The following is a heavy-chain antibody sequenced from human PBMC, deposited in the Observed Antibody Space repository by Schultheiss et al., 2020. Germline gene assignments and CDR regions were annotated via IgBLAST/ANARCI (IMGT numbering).Heavy chain of an antibody. CDR2: IYYSGNT. Sequence: SETLSLTCAVYGGSFSGYYWSWIRQPPGKGLEWIGYIYYSGNTYYNPSLKSRVTISVDTSKNQFSLRLRSVTAADTAVYYCARTLATMTALLYLDYWGQGTLVTVSS. D-gene: IGHD4-17*01. V-gene: IGHV4-34*01. J-gene: IGHJ4*02. CDR3: ARTLATMTALLYLDY. CDR1: GGSFSGYY.